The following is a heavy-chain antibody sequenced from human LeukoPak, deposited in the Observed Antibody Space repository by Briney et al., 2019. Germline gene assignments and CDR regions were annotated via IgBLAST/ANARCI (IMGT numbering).Heavy chain of an antibody. CDR1: GGSISRRGYF. Sequence: SETLSLTCSVSGGSISRRGYFWGWIRQTPGTGLEWIASISYNGGTYYNPSLKSRVTISADTSNNQFSLRLFSVTAADTAVYYCARPVVESGEISGWFDPWGQGTLVTVSS. CDR3: ARPVVESGEISGWFDP. J-gene: IGHJ5*02. CDR2: ISYNGGT. D-gene: IGHD2-2*01. V-gene: IGHV4-39*01.